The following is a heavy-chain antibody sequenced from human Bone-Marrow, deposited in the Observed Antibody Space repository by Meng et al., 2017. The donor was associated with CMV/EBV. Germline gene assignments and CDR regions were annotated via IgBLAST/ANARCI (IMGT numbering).Heavy chain of an antibody. Sequence: SETLSLTCTVSGGSMSGDYWSWIRQPPGKGLEWIGYMFYSGSTNYNPSLKSRVTISVDTSKSQFSLKLSSVTAADTAVYYCARLLPAADYFYYSGIDVWGQGTMVTVSS. CDR2: MFYSGST. CDR3: ARLLPAADYFYYSGIDV. V-gene: IGHV4-59*01. J-gene: IGHJ6*02. D-gene: IGHD2-2*01. CDR1: GGSMSGDY.